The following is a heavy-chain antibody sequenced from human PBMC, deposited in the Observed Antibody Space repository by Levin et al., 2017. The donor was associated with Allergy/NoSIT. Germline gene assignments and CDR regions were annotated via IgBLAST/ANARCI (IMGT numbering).Heavy chain of an antibody. V-gene: IGHV4-59*01. Sequence: SQTLSLTCTVSGGSISDYYWSWIRKPPGKGLEWIGYIYSSGSTNYNPSLKSRVTISIDMSKNQFSLRLSSVTAADTAMYYCAGGREWLGGGFDYWGQGTLVTVSS. CDR3: AGGREWLGGGFDY. J-gene: IGHJ4*02. D-gene: IGHD6-19*01. CDR2: IYSSGST. CDR1: GGSISDYY.